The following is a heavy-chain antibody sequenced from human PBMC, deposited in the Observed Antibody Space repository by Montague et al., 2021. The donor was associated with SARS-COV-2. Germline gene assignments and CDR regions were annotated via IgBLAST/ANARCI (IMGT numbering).Heavy chain of an antibody. V-gene: IGHV4-39*01. J-gene: IGHJ4*02. CDR1: GGSISSSSYY. Sequence: SETLSLTCTVSGGSISSSSYYWGWIRQHPGKGLEWIGCIYYSGSTYYNPSLKSRVTISVDTSKNQFSLKLSSVTAADTAVYYCARLHCSSTSCYYLFFAETSHFDYWGQGTLVTVSS. CDR2: IYYSGST. D-gene: IGHD2-2*01. CDR3: ARLHCSSTSCYYLFFAETSHFDY.